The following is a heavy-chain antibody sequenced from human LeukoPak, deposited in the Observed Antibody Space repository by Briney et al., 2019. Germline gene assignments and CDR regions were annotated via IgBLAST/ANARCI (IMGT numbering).Heavy chain of an antibody. CDR3: ASLAAAGLSEGY. D-gene: IGHD6-13*01. CDR2: IYYSGST. CDR1: GGSISSDSYY. J-gene: IGHJ4*02. V-gene: IGHV4-39*01. Sequence: PSETLSLTCTVSGGSISSDSYYWAWIRQPPGKGLEWIASIYYSGSTYYNPSLKSRVTISVDTSRNQFSLKLSSVTAADTAVYYCASLAAAGLSEGYWGQGTLVIVSS.